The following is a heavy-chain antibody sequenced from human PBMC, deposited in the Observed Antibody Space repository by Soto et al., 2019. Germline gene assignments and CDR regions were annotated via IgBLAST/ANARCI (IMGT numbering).Heavy chain of an antibody. J-gene: IGHJ4*02. D-gene: IGHD3-22*01. CDR1: GGSISSYY. CDR2: IYYSGST. V-gene: IGHV4-59*01. Sequence: QVQLQESGPGLVKPSETLSLTCTVSGGSISSYYWSWIRQPRGKGLEWIGYIYYSGSTNYNPSLKSRVTISVDTSKNQFSLKLSSVTAADTAVYYCARDSSHDSSGYYFVYWGQGTLVTVSS. CDR3: ARDSSHDSSGYYFVY.